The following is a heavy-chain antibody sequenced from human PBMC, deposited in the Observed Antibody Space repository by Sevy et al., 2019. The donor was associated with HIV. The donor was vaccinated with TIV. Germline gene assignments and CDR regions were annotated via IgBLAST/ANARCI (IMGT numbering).Heavy chain of an antibody. Sequence: SETLSLTCTVSGYSISSGYYWGWIRQPPGKGLEWIGSIYHSGSTYYNPSLKSRVTISVDTSKNQFSLKLSSVTAADTAVYYCARDRPIYYDIESTPADPWGQGTLVTVSS. CDR2: IYHSGST. CDR1: GYSISSGYY. J-gene: IGHJ5*02. D-gene: IGHD3-22*01. V-gene: IGHV4-38-2*02. CDR3: ARDRPIYYDIESTPADP.